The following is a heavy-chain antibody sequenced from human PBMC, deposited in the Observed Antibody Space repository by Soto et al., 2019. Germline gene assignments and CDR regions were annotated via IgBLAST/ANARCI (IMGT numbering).Heavy chain of an antibody. Sequence: GGSLRLSCAASGFAFNIYAIHWVRQAPGKGLEWVAVISHDGTNRYYTDSVRGRFTISRDNSKNTVYLEMDSLGADDTAVYYCARSSGVPTPDFDYWGQGTLVTVSS. CDR3: ARSSGVPTPDFDY. J-gene: IGHJ4*02. D-gene: IGHD3-3*01. CDR2: ISHDGTNR. V-gene: IGHV3-30-3*01. CDR1: GFAFNIYA.